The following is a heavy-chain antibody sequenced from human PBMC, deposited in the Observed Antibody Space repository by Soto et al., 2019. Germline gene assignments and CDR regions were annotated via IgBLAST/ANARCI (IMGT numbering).Heavy chain of an antibody. Sequence: QVQLQESGPGLVKPSQTLSLTCTVSGGSISSGNYYWSWIRQHPGKGLEWIGYIYYSGSTYYNPSLTSRVTISVDTSKNQFSLKLSSVTAADTAVYYCARKATVTTCFDYWGQGTLVTVSS. J-gene: IGHJ4*02. V-gene: IGHV4-31*03. CDR1: GGSISSGNYY. D-gene: IGHD4-17*01. CDR2: IYYSGST. CDR3: ARKATVTTCFDY.